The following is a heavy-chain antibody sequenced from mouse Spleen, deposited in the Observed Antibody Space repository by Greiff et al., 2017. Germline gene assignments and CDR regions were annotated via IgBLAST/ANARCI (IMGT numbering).Heavy chain of an antibody. CDR2: IDPENGDT. J-gene: IGHJ3*01. Sequence: EVKVVESGAELVRPGASVKLSCTASGFNIKDDYMHWVKQRPEQGLEWIGWIDPENGDTEYASKFQGKATITADTSSNTAYLQLSSLTSEDTAVYYCSNPFAYWGQGTLVTVSA. V-gene: IGHV14-4*01. CDR3: SNPFAY. CDR1: GFNIKDDY.